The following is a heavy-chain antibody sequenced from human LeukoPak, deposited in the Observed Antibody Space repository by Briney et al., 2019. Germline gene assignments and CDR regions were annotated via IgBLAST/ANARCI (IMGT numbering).Heavy chain of an antibody. CDR3: AKEHLRNGDYFDY. Sequence: GGSLRLPCAASGFTFSSYGMHWVRQAPGKGLEWVAFIRYDGSNKYYADSVKGRFTISRDNSKNTLYLQMNSLRAEDTAVYYCAKEHLRNGDYFDYWGQGTLVTVSS. CDR1: GFTFSSYG. CDR2: IRYDGSNK. V-gene: IGHV3-30*02. J-gene: IGHJ4*02. D-gene: IGHD1-1*01.